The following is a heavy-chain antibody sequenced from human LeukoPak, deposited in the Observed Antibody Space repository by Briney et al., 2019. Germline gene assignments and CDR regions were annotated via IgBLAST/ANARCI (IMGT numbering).Heavy chain of an antibody. Sequence: PGGSLRLSCAASGFTFSSYAMHWVRQAPGKGLEWVAVISYDGSNKYYADSVKGRFTISRDNSKNTLYLQMNSLRAEDTAVYYCARDEASLAPEWELLFGYWGQGTLVTVSS. CDR1: GFTFSSYA. V-gene: IGHV3-30-3*01. J-gene: IGHJ4*02. CDR2: ISYDGSNK. D-gene: IGHD1-26*01. CDR3: ARDEASLAPEWELLFGY.